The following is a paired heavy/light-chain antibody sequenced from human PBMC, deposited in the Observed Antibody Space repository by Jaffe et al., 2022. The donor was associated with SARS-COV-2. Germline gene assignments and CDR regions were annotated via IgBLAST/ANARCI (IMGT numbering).Heavy chain of an antibody. CDR3: VRDGLGYSGYDSRFDY. Sequence: QVQLVESGGGVVQPGRSLRLSCVTSGFTFRGYALHWVRQAPGKGLEWVAVISFDGNQKYYAESVRGRFIISRDNSKDTLYLQMNSLKTDDTAVYFCVRDGLGYSGYDSRFDYWGQGTPVTVSS. V-gene: IGHV3-30*04. D-gene: IGHD5-12*01. CDR1: GFTFRGYA. J-gene: IGHJ4*02. CDR2: ISFDGNQK.
Light chain of an antibody. CDR1: SSNTGAGYN. V-gene: IGLV1-40*01. J-gene: IGLJ1*01. Sequence: QSVLTQPPSVSGAPGERVTISCTGSSSNTGAGYNVYWYQQPPGKAPKLLIYDNINRPSGVPDRFSGSKSGTSASLAISGLQAEDEADYYCQSYDSTLSGYVFGSGTRVTVL. CDR2: DNI. CDR3: QSYDSTLSGYV.